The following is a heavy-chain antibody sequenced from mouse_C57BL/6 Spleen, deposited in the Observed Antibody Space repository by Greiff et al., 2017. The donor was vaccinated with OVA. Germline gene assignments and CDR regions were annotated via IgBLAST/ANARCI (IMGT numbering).Heavy chain of an antibody. CDR1: GYTFTDYN. CDR3: ARYGYDEGDWYFDV. CDR2: INPNNGGT. V-gene: IGHV1-22*01. D-gene: IGHD2-2*01. J-gene: IGHJ1*03. Sequence: VQLQQSGPELVKPGASVKMSCKASGYTFTDYNMHWVKQSHGKSLEWIGYINPNNGGTSYNQKFKGKATLTVKKPSSTAYMAIRSLTSEESAVYDCARYGYDEGDWYFDVWGTGTTVTVSS.